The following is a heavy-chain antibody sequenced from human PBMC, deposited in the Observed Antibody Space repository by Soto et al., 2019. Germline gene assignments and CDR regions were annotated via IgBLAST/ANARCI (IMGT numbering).Heavy chain of an antibody. Sequence: TLSVTCTVSGGSISSGGYYWSWIRQHPGKGLEWTGYIYYSGSTYYNPSLKSRVTISVDTSKNQFSLKLSSVTAADTAVYYCARDSRQRASSSFYYYYGMDVWGQGTTVTVSS. CDR1: GGSISSGGYY. CDR2: IYYSGST. D-gene: IGHD6-6*01. J-gene: IGHJ6*02. CDR3: ARDSRQRASSSFYYYYGMDV. V-gene: IGHV4-31*03.